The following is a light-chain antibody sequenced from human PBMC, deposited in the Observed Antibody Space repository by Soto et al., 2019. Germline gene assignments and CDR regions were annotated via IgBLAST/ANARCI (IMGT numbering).Light chain of an antibody. Sequence: EIVLTQSPGTLSLSPGERATLSCRASQSVSSSYLAWYQQKPGQAPRLLIYGASSRATGIPDRFSGSGSGTDFTLTFSRLEPEDFAVYYCQQYGSSVGTFGQGTKLEIK. CDR3: QQYGSSVGT. CDR2: GAS. CDR1: QSVSSSY. J-gene: IGKJ2*01. V-gene: IGKV3-20*01.